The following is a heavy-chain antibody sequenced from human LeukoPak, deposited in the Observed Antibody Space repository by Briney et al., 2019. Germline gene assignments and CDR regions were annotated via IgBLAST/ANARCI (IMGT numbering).Heavy chain of an antibody. CDR3: ARRTYYYGSGSYPFDY. D-gene: IGHD3-10*01. Sequence: GESLKISCQVLGYRFIDYWIGWVRQVPGKGLEWVAIVYPGDSDSRYSPSFQGQVTISADKSISTAYLQWSRLKASDTGIYYCARRTYYYGSGSYPFDYWGQGTLVTVSS. V-gene: IGHV5-51*01. J-gene: IGHJ4*02. CDR1: GYRFIDYW. CDR2: VYPGDSDS.